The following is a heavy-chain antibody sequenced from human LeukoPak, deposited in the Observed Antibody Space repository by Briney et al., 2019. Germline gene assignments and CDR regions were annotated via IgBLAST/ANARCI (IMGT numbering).Heavy chain of an antibody. D-gene: IGHD2-15*01. CDR2: INHSGST. CDR1: GGSFSGYY. CDR3: ARGLLSDIVVVVAATSTPERAYYFDY. J-gene: IGHJ4*02. Sequence: PSETLSLTCAVYGGSFSGYYWSWIRQPPGKGLEWIGEINHSGSTNYNPSLKSRVTISVDTSKNQFSLKLSSVTAADTAVYYCARGLLSDIVVVVAATSTPERAYYFDYWGQGTLVTVSS. V-gene: IGHV4-34*01.